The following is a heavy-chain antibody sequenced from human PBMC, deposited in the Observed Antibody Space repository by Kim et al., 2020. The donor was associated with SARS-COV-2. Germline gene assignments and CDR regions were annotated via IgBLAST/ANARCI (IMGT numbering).Heavy chain of an antibody. Sequence: SVKVSCKASGFTFTSSAMQWVRQARGQRLEWIGWIVVGSGNTNYAQKFQERVTITRDMSTSTAYMELSSLRSEDTAVYYCAAGEGSGSYYNYYYGMDVWGQGTTVTVSS. CDR2: IVVGSGNT. V-gene: IGHV1-58*02. J-gene: IGHJ6*02. D-gene: IGHD3-10*01. CDR3: AAGEGSGSYYNYYYGMDV. CDR1: GFTFTSSA.